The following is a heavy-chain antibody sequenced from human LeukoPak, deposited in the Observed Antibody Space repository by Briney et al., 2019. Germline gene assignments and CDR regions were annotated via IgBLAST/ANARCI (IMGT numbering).Heavy chain of an antibody. J-gene: IGHJ6*04. CDR1: GFTFSIMT. D-gene: IGHD3-16*01. CDR2: ISSSSSSI. CDR3: ARGDWDYYYYALDV. V-gene: IGHV3-21*04. Sequence: GGSLRLSCVVSGFTFSIMTMNWVRQAPGKGLEWISSISSSSSSIYYADSVEGRFTVSRDNAKNSLYLQLNSLRAEDTAVYYCARGDWDYYYYALDVWGKGTTVTVSS.